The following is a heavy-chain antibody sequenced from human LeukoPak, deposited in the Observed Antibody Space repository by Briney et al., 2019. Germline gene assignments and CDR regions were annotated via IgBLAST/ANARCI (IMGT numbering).Heavy chain of an antibody. D-gene: IGHD3-10*01. V-gene: IGHV4-30-4*01. CDR1: GGSISSGDYY. CDR2: IYYSGST. J-gene: IGHJ4*02. CDR3: ASGGGYYADY. Sequence: PQTLSLTCTVSGGSISSGDYYWRWIRQPPGKGLEWIEYIYYSGSTYYNPSLKSRVTISVDTSKNQFSLKLSSVTAADTAVYYCASGGGYYADYWGQGTLVTVSS.